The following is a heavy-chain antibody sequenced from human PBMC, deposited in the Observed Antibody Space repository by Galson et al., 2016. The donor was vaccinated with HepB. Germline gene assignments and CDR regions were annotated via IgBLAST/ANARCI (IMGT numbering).Heavy chain of an antibody. CDR1: GGSITIGLYY. J-gene: IGHJ3*02. D-gene: IGHD5-24*01. Sequence: TLSLTCSVSGGSITIGLYYWSWVRQPAGRGLEWIGRIYSSGKTNYNPSLKSRVAILLDMSKNQVSLTLKSVSDADTAVYYCAREQRDGHNDDSFDIWGQGTMVTVSS. CDR2: IYSSGKT. V-gene: IGHV4-61*02. CDR3: AREQRDGHNDDSFDI.